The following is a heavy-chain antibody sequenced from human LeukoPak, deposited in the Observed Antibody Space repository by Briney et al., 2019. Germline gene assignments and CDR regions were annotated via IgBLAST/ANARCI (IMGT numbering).Heavy chain of an antibody. Sequence: SETLSLTCAVSGASVGGNHWSWIRQPPGKRLEWIGYIYYSGSTNYNPSLKSRVTISVDTSKNQFSLKLSSVTAADTAVYYCAREGDGYTYYFDYWGQGTLVTVSS. D-gene: IGHD5-24*01. V-gene: IGHV4-59*02. CDR1: GASVGGNH. CDR2: IYYSGST. CDR3: AREGDGYTYYFDY. J-gene: IGHJ4*02.